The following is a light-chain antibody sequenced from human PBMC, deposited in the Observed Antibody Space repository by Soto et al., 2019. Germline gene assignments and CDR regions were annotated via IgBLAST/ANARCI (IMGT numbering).Light chain of an antibody. Sequence: DIQMTQSPSSLSASVGDRVTITCRASQGISNYLAWYQEKPGEVPKLLIYAGSTLQSGGPSRFSGSGSGTDFTLTISSLQPADVATYYCQKDNSALRTFGQGTRLEIK. J-gene: IGKJ5*01. V-gene: IGKV1-27*01. CDR1: QGISNY. CDR3: QKDNSALRT. CDR2: AGS.